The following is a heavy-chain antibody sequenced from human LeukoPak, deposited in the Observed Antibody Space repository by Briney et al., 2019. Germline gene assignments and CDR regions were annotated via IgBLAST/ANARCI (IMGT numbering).Heavy chain of an antibody. Sequence: GGSLRLSCAAPGFTFSSYGMHWVRQAPGKGLEWVAFIRYDGSNKYYADSVKGRFTISRDNSKNTLYLQMNSLRAEDTAVYYCAKGYDFWSGGLDYWGQGTQVTVSS. CDR2: IRYDGSNK. J-gene: IGHJ4*02. CDR1: GFTFSSYG. CDR3: AKGYDFWSGGLDY. V-gene: IGHV3-30*02. D-gene: IGHD3-3*01.